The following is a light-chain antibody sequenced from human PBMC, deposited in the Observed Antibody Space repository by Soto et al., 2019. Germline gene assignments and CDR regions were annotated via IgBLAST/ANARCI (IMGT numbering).Light chain of an antibody. CDR2: DAS. J-gene: IGKJ4*01. Sequence: EIVLTQSPATLSLSPGERATLSCRASQSVSSYLVWYQQKPGQAPRLLIYDASNRATGTPARFSGSGSGTDFTLTISSLEPEDLAVYYCQERSNWLTFGGGTKVDIK. CDR3: QERSNWLT. V-gene: IGKV3-11*01. CDR1: QSVSSY.